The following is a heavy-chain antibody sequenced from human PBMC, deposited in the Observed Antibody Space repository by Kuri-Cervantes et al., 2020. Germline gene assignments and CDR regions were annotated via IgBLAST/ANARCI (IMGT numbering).Heavy chain of an antibody. Sequence: GESLKISCAASGFTFSDYYMSWIRQAPGKGLEWVSYISSSGSTIYYADSVKGRFTISRDNAKNSLYLQMNSLRAEDTAVYYCARKGGHELREPYYYGMDVWGQGTTVTVSS. J-gene: IGHJ6*02. CDR3: ARKGGHELREPYYYGMDV. CDR1: GFTFSDYY. D-gene: IGHD1-14*01. V-gene: IGHV3-11*01. CDR2: ISSSGSTI.